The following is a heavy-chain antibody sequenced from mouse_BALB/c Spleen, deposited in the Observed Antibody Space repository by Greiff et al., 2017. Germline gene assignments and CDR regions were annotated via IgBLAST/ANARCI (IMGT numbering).Heavy chain of an antibody. J-gene: IGHJ2*01. D-gene: IGHD1-1*01. CDR2: ISSGSSTI. Sequence: EVQRVESGGGLVQPGGSRKLSCAASGFTFSSFGMHWVRQAPEKGLEWVAYISSGSSTIYYADTVKGRFTISRDNPKNTLFLQMTSLRSEDTAMYYCARSSFYYFDYWGQGTTLTVSS. CDR3: ARSSFYYFDY. CDR1: GFTFSSFG. V-gene: IGHV5-17*02.